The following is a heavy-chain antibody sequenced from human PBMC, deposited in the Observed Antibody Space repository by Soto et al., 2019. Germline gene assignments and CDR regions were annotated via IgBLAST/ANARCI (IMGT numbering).Heavy chain of an antibody. CDR1: GYSFTTYY. V-gene: IGHV1-46*01. CDR2: IYPSGGST. J-gene: IGHJ4*02. CDR3: ARDLEYNFYGF. Sequence: QVQLVQSGAEAKTPGASVKISCKAFGYSFTTYYMHWVRQAPGQGLEWMGKIYPSGGSTSFAQNFRGRVTMTADTSTSTVYMELSSLTSDDTAVYYCARDLEYNFYGFWGQGTLVTVSS. D-gene: IGHD3-3*01.